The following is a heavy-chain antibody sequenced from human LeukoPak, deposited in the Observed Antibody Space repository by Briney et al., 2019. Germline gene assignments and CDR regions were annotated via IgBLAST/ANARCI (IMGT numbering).Heavy chain of an antibody. Sequence: GGSLRLSCAASGFTFDDYGMSWVRQVPGKGLVWVSRINSDGSRTNYVDSAKGRFTISRDNAKNTLFLQMNSLGAEDSAVYYCARGNFYSSSGSSPLDSWGQGTLVTVSS. V-gene: IGHV3-74*01. CDR2: INSDGSRT. CDR1: GFTFDDYG. J-gene: IGHJ4*02. D-gene: IGHD3-10*01. CDR3: ARGNFYSSSGSSPLDS.